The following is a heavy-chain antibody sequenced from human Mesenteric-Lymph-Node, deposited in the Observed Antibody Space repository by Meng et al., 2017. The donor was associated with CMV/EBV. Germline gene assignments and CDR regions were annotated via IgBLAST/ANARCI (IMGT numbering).Heavy chain of an antibody. CDR1: GFSVNNNY. J-gene: IGHJ4*02. V-gene: IGHV3-21*01. Sequence: GGSLRLSCTVSGFSVNNNYMSWVRQAPGKGLEWVSSISSSSSYIYYADSVKGRFTISRDNAKNSLYLQMNSLRAEDTAVYYCARDLDGSGSYLYYFDYWGQGTLVTVSS. CDR2: ISSSSSYI. D-gene: IGHD3-10*01. CDR3: ARDLDGSGSYLYYFDY.